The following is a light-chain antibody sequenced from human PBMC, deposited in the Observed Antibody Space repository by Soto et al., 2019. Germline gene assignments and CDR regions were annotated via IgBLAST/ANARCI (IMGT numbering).Light chain of an antibody. CDR3: CSYAGTPYV. Sequence: QSVLTQPASVSGSPLQSITISCTGTSSDVGSYNLVSWYQQHPGKAPKLMIYEVSKRPSGVPNRFSGSKSGNTASLTISGLQAEDEADYYCCSYAGTPYVFGTGTKVTVL. CDR1: SSDVGSYNL. J-gene: IGLJ1*01. V-gene: IGLV2-23*02. CDR2: EVS.